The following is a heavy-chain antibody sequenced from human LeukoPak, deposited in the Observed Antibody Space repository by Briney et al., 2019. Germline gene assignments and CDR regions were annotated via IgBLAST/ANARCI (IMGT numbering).Heavy chain of an antibody. J-gene: IGHJ6*04. CDR1: GFTFSSYA. CDR3: TRQWLRVMDV. D-gene: IGHD6-19*01. V-gene: IGHV3-21*01. CDR2: ISSTGHYI. Sequence: VGSLRLSCVTSGFTFSSYAMGWVRQAPGRGLEWISFISSTGHYIYYADSLKGRFTISRDNANSSLYLQISTLKAEDTAVYYCTRQWLRVMDVWGKGTTVTVSS.